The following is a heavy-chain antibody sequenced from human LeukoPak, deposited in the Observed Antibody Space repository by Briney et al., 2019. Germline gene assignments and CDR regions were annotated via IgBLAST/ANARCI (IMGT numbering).Heavy chain of an antibody. D-gene: IGHD1-26*01. CDR2: IIPILGIA. CDR1: GGTFSSYT. Sequence: SVKVSCKASGGTFSSYTISWVRQAPGQGLEWMGRIIPILGIANYAQKFQGRVTITADKSTSTAYMELSSLRSEDTAVYYCARETGYSGSLDYWGQGTLVTVSS. CDR3: ARETGYSGSLDY. J-gene: IGHJ4*02. V-gene: IGHV1-69*04.